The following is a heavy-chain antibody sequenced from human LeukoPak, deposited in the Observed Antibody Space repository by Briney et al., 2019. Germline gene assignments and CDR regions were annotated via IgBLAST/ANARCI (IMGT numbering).Heavy chain of an antibody. CDR2: IYYSGST. J-gene: IGHJ4*02. CDR3: ARRFSSSYHFDY. Sequence: SETLSLTCTLSDASIRSSYWTWLRQPPGKGLEWIGYIYYSGSTNYNPSLKSRVTISVDTSKNQFSLKLSSVTAADTAVYYCARRFSSSYHFDYWGQGTLVTVSS. D-gene: IGHD3-22*01. V-gene: IGHV4-59*08. CDR1: DASIRSSY.